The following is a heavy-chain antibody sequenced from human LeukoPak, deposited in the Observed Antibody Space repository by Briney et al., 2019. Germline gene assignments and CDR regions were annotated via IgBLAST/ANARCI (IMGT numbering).Heavy chain of an antibody. Sequence: SETLSLTCAVYGGSFSGYYWSWIRQPPGKGLEWIGEINHSGSTNYNPSLESRVTISVDTSKNQFSLKLSSVTAADTAVYYCARRHLYYYYYYMDVWGKGTTVTVSS. J-gene: IGHJ6*03. CDR3: ARRHLYYYYYYMDV. CDR1: GGSFSGYY. V-gene: IGHV4-34*01. CDR2: INHSGST.